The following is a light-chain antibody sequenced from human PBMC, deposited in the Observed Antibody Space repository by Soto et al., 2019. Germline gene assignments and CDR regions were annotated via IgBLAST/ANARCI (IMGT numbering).Light chain of an antibody. CDR1: QSVSSR. J-gene: IGKJ3*01. CDR3: QHYGT. CDR2: DAF. Sequence: EIVLTQSPATLSLSPGERATLSCRASQSVSSRLAWYQQKPGQAPRLLIYDAFNRATGIPARFSGSGSGTDFTLTISSLEPEDLAVYYCQHYGTFGPGTKVDIK. V-gene: IGKV3-11*01.